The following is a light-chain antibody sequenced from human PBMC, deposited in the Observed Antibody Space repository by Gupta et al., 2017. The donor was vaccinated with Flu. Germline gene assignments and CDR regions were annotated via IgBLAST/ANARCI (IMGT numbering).Light chain of an antibody. V-gene: IGLV2-8*01. CDR1: SSDVGGYNY. CDR2: EVS. CDR3: SSYARSNNVV. J-gene: IGLJ2*01. Sequence: QSALTQPPSASGSPGQSVTISCTGTSSDVGGYNYVSWYQQHPGKAPKLMIYEVSKRPAGVPGRFSGSKSGNTASLTVSGLQAEDEADYYCSSYARSNNVVFGGGTKLTVL.